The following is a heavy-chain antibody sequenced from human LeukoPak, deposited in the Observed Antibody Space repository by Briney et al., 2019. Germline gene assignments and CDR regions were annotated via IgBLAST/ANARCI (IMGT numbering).Heavy chain of an antibody. CDR2: INPSGGST. CDR1: GYTFTSYY. D-gene: IGHD5-24*01. CDR3: ARVEMATEKADY. V-gene: IGHV1-46*01. J-gene: IGHJ4*02. Sequence: ASVTVSCKASGYTFTSYYMHWVRQAPGQGLEWMGIINPSGGSTSYAQKFQGRVTMTRDTSTSTVYMELSSLRSEDTAVYYCARVEMATEKADYWGQGTLVTVSS.